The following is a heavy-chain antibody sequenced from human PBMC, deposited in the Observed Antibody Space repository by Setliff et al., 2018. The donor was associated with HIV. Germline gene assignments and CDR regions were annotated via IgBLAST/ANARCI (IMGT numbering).Heavy chain of an antibody. CDR2: IYYSGST. Sequence: PSETLSLTCTVSGDPTSSSSSYWGWIRQPPEKGLEWIGSIYYSGSTYYNPSLKSRVTISVDTSKNQFSLKLNSVTAADTAVYYCARTRGYTYGYIDSWAQGTLVTVSS. CDR1: GDPTSSSSSY. V-gene: IGHV4-39*01. D-gene: IGHD5-18*01. CDR3: ARTRGYTYGYIDS. J-gene: IGHJ4*02.